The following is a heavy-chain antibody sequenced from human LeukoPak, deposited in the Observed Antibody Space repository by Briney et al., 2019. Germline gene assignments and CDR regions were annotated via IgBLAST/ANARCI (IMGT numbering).Heavy chain of an antibody. CDR2: ISPVESDT. CDR3: ARVPSQGGDYNLDH. V-gene: IGHV5-51*01. J-gene: IGHJ4*02. Sequence: GESLKISCKAYGYSFTTDWIGWVRQMPGKGLEWMGVISPVESDTRYSPSFQGQVTISADKSISTAYLQWSSLEASDTAMYYCARVPSQGGDYNLDHWGQGTLVTVSS. D-gene: IGHD2-21*02. CDR1: GYSFTTDW.